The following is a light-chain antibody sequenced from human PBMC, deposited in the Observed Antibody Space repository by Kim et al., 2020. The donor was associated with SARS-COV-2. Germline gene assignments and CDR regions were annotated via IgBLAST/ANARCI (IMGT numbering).Light chain of an antibody. CDR2: DVT. CDR1: QLIRKF. CDR3: QQNDAFPIS. J-gene: IGKJ5*01. Sequence: ASVGDIVTIDCLATQLIRKFLISYEHRHGKAPQLLIYDVTTLQTRVPSRFSGSGYGTEFPLTIRSLQPEDFATYFCQQNDAFPISFGQGTRLEI. V-gene: IGKV1-33*01.